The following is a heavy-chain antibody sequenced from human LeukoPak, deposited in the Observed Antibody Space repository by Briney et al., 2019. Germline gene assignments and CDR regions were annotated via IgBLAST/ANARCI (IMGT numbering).Heavy chain of an antibody. CDR3: ARGVDAFDI. Sequence: RSESMSLTCTVAGASLSSYYWGWIRQLPGNGLEWIGYIFYSGSNNYNPSLKSRVTISVDTSKNQFSLKLSSVTAADTAVYYCARGVDAFDIWGQGTMVTVSS. J-gene: IGHJ3*02. V-gene: IGHV4-59*01. CDR1: GASLSSYY. CDR2: IFYSGSN.